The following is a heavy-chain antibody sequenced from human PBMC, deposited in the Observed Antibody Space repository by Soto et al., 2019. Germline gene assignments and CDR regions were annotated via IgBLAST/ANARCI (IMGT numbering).Heavy chain of an antibody. D-gene: IGHD2-21*02. Sequence: QVQLVQSGAEVKKPGASVKVSCKASGYTFTSYDINWVRQATGQGLEWMGWMSPNSGNTGYAQKFQGRVTMTRDTSRGTAYMELSSLRSEDLAVYYCARGVSCGGDCYRDWGQGTPLTVSS. CDR2: MSPNSGNT. CDR3: ARGVSCGGDCYRD. V-gene: IGHV1-8*01. CDR1: GYTFTSYD. J-gene: IGHJ4*02.